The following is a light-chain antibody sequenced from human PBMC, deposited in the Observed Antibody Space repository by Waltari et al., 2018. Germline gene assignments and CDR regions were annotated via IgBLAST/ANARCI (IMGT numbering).Light chain of an antibody. CDR3: QVWDSSSDHPVV. CDR1: NIGSRR. CDR2: DDS. V-gene: IGLV3-21*03. J-gene: IGLJ2*01. Sequence: SYVLTQPPSVSVAPGKTARITCGGNNIGSRRVHWYQQKPGQAPVLVVYDDSDRPSGIPERFSGSNSGNTATLTISRVEAGDEADYYCQVWDSSSDHPVVFGGGTKLTVL.